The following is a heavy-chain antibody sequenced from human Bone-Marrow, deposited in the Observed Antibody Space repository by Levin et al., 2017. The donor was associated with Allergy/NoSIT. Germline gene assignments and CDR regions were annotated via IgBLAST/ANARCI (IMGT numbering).Heavy chain of an antibody. CDR2: FDPEDGET. V-gene: IGHV1-24*01. J-gene: IGHJ5*02. CDR1: GYTLTELS. CDR3: ATDVLGSGWGGWFDP. D-gene: IGHD6-19*01. Sequence: GESLKISCKVSGYTLTELSMHWVRQAPGKGLEWMGGFDPEDGETIYAQKFQGRVTMTEDTSTDTAYMELSSLRSEDTAVYYCATDVLGSGWGGWFDPWGQGTLVTVSS.